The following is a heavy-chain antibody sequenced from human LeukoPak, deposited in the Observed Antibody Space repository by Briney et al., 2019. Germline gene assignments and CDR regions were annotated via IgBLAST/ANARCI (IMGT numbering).Heavy chain of an antibody. CDR3: ASNPAYYYDSSGYYAGAFDI. J-gene: IGHJ3*02. D-gene: IGHD3-22*01. CDR2: IYYSGST. CDR1: GGSISGGAYY. V-gene: IGHV4-39*01. Sequence: PSGTLSLTCTVSGGSISGGAYYWSWIRQPPGKGLEWIGSIYYSGSTYYNPSLNSRVTISVDTSKNQFSLKLSSVTAADTAVYYCASNPAYYYDSSGYYAGAFDIWGQGTMVTVSS.